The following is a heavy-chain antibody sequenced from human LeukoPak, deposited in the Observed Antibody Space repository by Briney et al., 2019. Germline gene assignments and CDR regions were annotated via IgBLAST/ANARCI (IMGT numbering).Heavy chain of an antibody. Sequence: ETLSLTCTVSGGSISSGGYYWSWVRQAPGKGLEWVSVIYSGGSTYYADSVKGRFTISRHNSKNTLYLQMNSLRAEDTAVYYCARALYCSGGSCYFLGPVDWGQGTLVTVSS. D-gene: IGHD2-15*01. V-gene: IGHV3-53*04. CDR2: IYSGGST. J-gene: IGHJ4*02. CDR1: GGSISSGGYY. CDR3: ARALYCSGGSCYFLGPVD.